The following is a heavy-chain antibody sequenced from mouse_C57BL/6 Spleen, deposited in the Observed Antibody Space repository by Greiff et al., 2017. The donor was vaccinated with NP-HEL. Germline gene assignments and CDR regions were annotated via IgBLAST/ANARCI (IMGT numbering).Heavy chain of an antibody. J-gene: IGHJ2*01. CDR1: GFTFSDYY. CDR2: INYDGSST. D-gene: IGHD1-1*01. CDR3: ARDSYYGSDY. V-gene: IGHV5-16*01. Sequence: EVQVVESEGGLVQPGSSMKLSCTASGFTFSDYYMAWVRQVPEKGLEWVANINYDGSSTYYLDSLKSRFIISRDNAKNILYLQMSSLKSEDTATYYCARDSYYGSDYWGQGTTLTVSS.